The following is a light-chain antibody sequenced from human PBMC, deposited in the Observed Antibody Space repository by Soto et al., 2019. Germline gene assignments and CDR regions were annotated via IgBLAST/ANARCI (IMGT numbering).Light chain of an antibody. Sequence: DIQMTQPPSSLSPSVGDTVAITCQASQDISQYLNWYQQKPGGAPKLLIYSASTLQTGVPSRFTGSGSGTDVTISISSLKNEDTATYDCQQEYGTTFTFGQGTRLEIK. CDR2: SAS. CDR1: QDISQY. J-gene: IGKJ5*01. CDR3: QQEYGTTFT. V-gene: IGKV1-39*01.